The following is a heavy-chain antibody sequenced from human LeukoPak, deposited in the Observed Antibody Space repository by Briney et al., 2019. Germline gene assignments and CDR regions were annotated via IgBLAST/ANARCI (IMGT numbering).Heavy chain of an antibody. J-gene: IGHJ6*02. V-gene: IGHV3-21*01. CDR1: GFTFSSYS. Sequence: GGSLRLSCAASGFTFSSYSMNWVRQAPGKGLEWVSSISSSSSYIYYADSVKGRFTISRDNAKNSPYLQMNSLRAEDTAVYYCARGSSGWFSGGDGMDVWGQGTTVTVSS. CDR2: ISSSSSYI. D-gene: IGHD6-19*01. CDR3: ARGSSGWFSGGDGMDV.